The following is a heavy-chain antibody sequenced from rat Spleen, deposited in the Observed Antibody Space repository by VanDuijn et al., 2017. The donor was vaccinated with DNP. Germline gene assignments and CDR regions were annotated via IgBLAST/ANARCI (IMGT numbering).Heavy chain of an antibody. D-gene: IGHD1-1*01. Sequence: EVQLVESGGGLVQPGRSMTLSCAASGFSVSNYYMAWVRQAQSTGLEWVASISTGRGTTYYRDSVTGRLPTSRDNAKSSLYLTMDRSRSEVGTTYYRDSVTGRLTISRDNAKSSLYLQMDSLRSEDTATYYCARHQITTVGAMDAWGQGTSVTVSS. J-gene: IGHJ4*01. CDR2: ISTGRGTT. V-gene: IGHV5S11*01. CDR1: GFSVSNYY. CDR3: DSVTGRLTISRDNAKSSLYLQMDSLRSEDTATYYCARHQITTVGAMDA.